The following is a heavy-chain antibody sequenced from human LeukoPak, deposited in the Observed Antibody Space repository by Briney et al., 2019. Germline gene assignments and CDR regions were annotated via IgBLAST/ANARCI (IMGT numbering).Heavy chain of an antibody. V-gene: IGHV3-48*01. D-gene: IGHD2-2*01. CDR3: ARGYCSSTSCYEPNLDV. CDR1: GFTFSSYS. J-gene: IGHJ6*04. CDR2: ISSSSSTI. Sequence: GGSLRLSCAASGFTFSSYSMNWVRQAPGKGLEWVSYISSSSSTIYYADSVKGRFTISRDNAKNSLCLQMNSLRAEDTAVYYCARGYCSSTSCYEPNLDVWGKGTTVTVSS.